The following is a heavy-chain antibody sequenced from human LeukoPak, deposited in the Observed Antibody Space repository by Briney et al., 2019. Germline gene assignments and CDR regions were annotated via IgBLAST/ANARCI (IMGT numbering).Heavy chain of an antibody. J-gene: IGHJ6*03. Sequence: GGTLRLSCAASGFTFSNYWMSWVRQAPGKGLEWVANINQDGGEKYYVDSVKGRFTISRDNAKNSLYLQMNSLRAEDTAVYYCARVSNNYYYFYMDVWGKGTTVTVSS. D-gene: IGHD2/OR15-2a*01. CDR2: INQDGGEK. CDR3: ARVSNNYYYFYMDV. V-gene: IGHV3-7*01. CDR1: GFTFSNYW.